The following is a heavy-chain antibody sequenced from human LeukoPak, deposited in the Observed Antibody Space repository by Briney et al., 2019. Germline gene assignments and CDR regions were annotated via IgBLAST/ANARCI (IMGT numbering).Heavy chain of an antibody. V-gene: IGHV4-61*02. J-gene: IGHJ5*02. Sequence: SETLSLTCTVSGGSISSGSYYWSWIRQPAGKGLDWIGRIYTSGSTNYNPSLKSRVTISVDTSKNQFSLKLSSVTAADTAVYYCARVRRSIAAAGNWFDPWGQGTLVTVSS. CDR2: IYTSGST. D-gene: IGHD6-13*01. CDR3: ARVRRSIAAAGNWFDP. CDR1: GGSISSGSYY.